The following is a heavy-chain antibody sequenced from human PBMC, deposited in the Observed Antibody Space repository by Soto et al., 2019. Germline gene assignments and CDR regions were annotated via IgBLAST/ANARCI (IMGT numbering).Heavy chain of an antibody. D-gene: IGHD1-1*01. CDR1: GGFVSSGSYY. CDR2: MSHSGGT. Sequence: QVQLQQWGAGLLKPSETLSLTCAVYGGFVSSGSYYWSWIRQPPGKGLEWIGEMSHSGGTHFNPSLKSRVTISVDTSKNQFPLKMSSVTAADTALYYCVRVERGTATTVVDAFDIWGPGTMVTVSS. CDR3: VRVERGTATTVVDAFDI. V-gene: IGHV4-34*01. J-gene: IGHJ3*02.